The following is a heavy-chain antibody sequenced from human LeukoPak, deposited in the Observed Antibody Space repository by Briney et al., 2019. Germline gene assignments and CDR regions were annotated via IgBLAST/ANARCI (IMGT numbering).Heavy chain of an antibody. D-gene: IGHD6-19*01. CDR2: INTDGTVT. Sequence: GGSLRLSCAASGFTFSKYWMLWVRHAPGKGLESVSRINTDGTVTTYADSVKGRFTVSRDNGDNTMFLQMNSVRDEDTAVYYCATKQWLAPPPDSWGQGTPVTVCS. V-gene: IGHV3-74*01. CDR3: ATKQWLAPPPDS. J-gene: IGHJ4*02. CDR1: GFTFSKYW.